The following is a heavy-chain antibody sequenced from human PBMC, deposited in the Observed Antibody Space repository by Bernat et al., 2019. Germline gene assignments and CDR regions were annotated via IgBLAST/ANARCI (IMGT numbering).Heavy chain of an antibody. J-gene: IGHJ4*02. V-gene: IGHV3-48*01. CDR1: GFTFSSYS. Sequence: EVQLVESGGGLVQPGGSLRLSCAASGFTFSSYSMNWVRQAPGKGLEWVSYISSSSSTIYYADSVKGRFTISRDNAKNSLYLQMNSLRAEYTAVYYCASANTYYYDSSGYYYFDYWGQGTLITVSS. CDR2: ISSSSSTI. CDR3: ASANTYYYDSSGYYYFDY. D-gene: IGHD3-22*01.